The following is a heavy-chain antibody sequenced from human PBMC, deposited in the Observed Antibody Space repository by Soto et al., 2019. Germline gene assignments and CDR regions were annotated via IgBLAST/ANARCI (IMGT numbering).Heavy chain of an antibody. V-gene: IGHV1-46*03. CDR1: GYTFTSYY. Sequence: QVQLVQSGAEVKKPGASVKVSCKASGYTFTSYYMHWVRQAPGQGLEWMGIINPSGGSTSYAQKFQGRVXXTXDXXTSTVYMELSSLRSEDTAVYYCARAGRDYYYGMDVWGQGTTVTVSS. CDR3: ARAGRDYYYGMDV. CDR2: INPSGGST. J-gene: IGHJ6*02.